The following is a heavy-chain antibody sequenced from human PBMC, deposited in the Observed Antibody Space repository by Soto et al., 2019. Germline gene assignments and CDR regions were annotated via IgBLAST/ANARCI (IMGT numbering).Heavy chain of an antibody. CDR3: AKDEGGPRSTIYYFDY. Sequence: LRLSCAASGFTFSSYAMNWVRQAPGKGLEWVSGLSGSGIRTYYADSVKGRFTISRDNSKNTLYLQMNSLRAEDTAVYYCAKDEGGPRSTIYYFDYWGQGTLVTVSS. V-gene: IGHV3-23*01. CDR1: GFTFSSYA. D-gene: IGHD3-9*01. CDR2: LSGSGIRT. J-gene: IGHJ4*02.